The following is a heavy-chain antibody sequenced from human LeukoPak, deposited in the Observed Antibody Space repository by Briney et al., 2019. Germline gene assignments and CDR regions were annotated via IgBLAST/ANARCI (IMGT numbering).Heavy chain of an antibody. D-gene: IGHD6-6*01. Sequence: GASVTVSCKASGYTFTGYYMHWVRQAPGQGLEWMGWINPNSGGTNYAQKFQGRVTMTRDTSISTAYMELSRLRSDDTAVYYCARGEYSSSPGIDYWGQGTLVTVSS. CDR2: INPNSGGT. J-gene: IGHJ4*02. CDR3: ARGEYSSSPGIDY. CDR1: GYTFTGYY. V-gene: IGHV1-2*02.